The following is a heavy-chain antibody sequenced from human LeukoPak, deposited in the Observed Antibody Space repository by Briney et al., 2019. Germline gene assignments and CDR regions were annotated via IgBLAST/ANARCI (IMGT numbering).Heavy chain of an antibody. Sequence: GGSLRLSCVASGFTFRTYWLHWVRHAPGKGLWWLSRVNPDGTRATYADSVKSRFTTSRDNANNMLYLQMNSLRAEDTAVYYCAKDLSYSSGALDYWGQGTLVTVSS. CDR1: GFTFRTYW. J-gene: IGHJ4*02. CDR2: VNPDGTRA. V-gene: IGHV3-74*01. D-gene: IGHD3-22*01. CDR3: AKDLSYSSGALDY.